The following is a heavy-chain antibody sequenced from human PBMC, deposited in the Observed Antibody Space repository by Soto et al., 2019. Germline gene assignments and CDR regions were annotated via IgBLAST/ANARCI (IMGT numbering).Heavy chain of an antibody. CDR1: GGSISSSSYY. CDR2: IYYSGST. V-gene: IGHV4-39*01. J-gene: IGHJ6*03. Sequence: SETLSLTCTVSGGSISSSSYYWGWIRQPPGKGLEWIGSIYYSGSTYYNPSLKSRVTISVDTSKNQFSLKLSSVTAADTAVYYCARQPKGGLVVVAATPRYMDVWGKGTTVTVSS. D-gene: IGHD2-15*01. CDR3: ARQPKGGLVVVAATPRYMDV.